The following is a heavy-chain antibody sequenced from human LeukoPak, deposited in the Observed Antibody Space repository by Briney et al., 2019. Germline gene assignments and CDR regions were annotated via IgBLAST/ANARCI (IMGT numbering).Heavy chain of an antibody. CDR1: GFTFSSYA. Sequence: QTGGSLRLSCAASGFTFSSYAMSWVRQAPGKGLEWVAVISYDGSNKYYADSVKGRFTISRDNSKNTLYLQMNSLRAEDTAVYYCAKAARAYSYGPFWGQGTLVTVSS. V-gene: IGHV3-30*18. CDR2: ISYDGSNK. CDR3: AKAARAYSYGPF. D-gene: IGHD5-18*01. J-gene: IGHJ4*02.